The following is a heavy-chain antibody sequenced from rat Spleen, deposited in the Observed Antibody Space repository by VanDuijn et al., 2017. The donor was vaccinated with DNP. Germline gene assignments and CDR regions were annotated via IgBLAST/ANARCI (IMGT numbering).Heavy chain of an antibody. CDR2: ISSSGGAA. D-gene: IGHD4-2*01. CDR1: GFTFSDYG. V-gene: IGHV5S23*01. CDR3: TRATGFDY. J-gene: IGHJ2*01. Sequence: EVQLVESGGDLVQPGRSLILSCAASGFTFSDYGMAWVRQAPKKGLEWVAAISSSGGAAYYRDSVKGRFTISRDNAKSTLYLQMDSLRSEETATYYCTRATGFDYWGQGVMVTVSS.